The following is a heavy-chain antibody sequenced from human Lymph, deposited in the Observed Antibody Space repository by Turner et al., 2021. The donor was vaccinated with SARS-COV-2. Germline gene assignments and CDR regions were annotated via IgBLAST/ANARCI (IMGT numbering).Heavy chain of an antibody. J-gene: IGHJ4*02. CDR2: IYYSGST. V-gene: IGHV4-31*03. CDR1: VGSISSGGYY. D-gene: IGHD3-22*01. Sequence: QVQLQESGPGLVKPSQTLSLTCTVSVGSISSGGYYWSWIRQHPGKGLEWIGYIYYSGSTYYNTSLKSRVTISVDTSKNQFSLKLSSVTAADTAVYYCARTYYYDSSGYYYQYYFDYWGQGTLVTVSS. CDR3: ARTYYYDSSGYYYQYYFDY.